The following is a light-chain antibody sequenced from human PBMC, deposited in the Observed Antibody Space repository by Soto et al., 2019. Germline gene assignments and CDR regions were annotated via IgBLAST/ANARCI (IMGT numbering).Light chain of an antibody. CDR2: DAS. J-gene: IGKJ1*01. CDR3: QQRSNWPPSIT. Sequence: EIVLTQSPATLSLSPGERATLSCRASQRVSSYLAWYQQNPGQAPRLLIYDASNRATGIPARFSGSGSGTDSTLNISSLEPEDFAVYYCQQRSNWPPSITFGQGTKVDIK. V-gene: IGKV3-11*01. CDR1: QRVSSY.